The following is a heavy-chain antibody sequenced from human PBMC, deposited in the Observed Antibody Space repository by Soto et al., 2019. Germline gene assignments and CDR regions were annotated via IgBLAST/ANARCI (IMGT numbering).Heavy chain of an antibody. CDR2: MNPNSGNT. CDR3: ARGINYYDSGDDAFDI. V-gene: IGHV1-8*01. D-gene: IGHD3-10*01. Sequence: QVQLVQSGAEVKKPGASVKVSCKASGYTFTSYDINWVRQATGHGLEWMGWMNPNSGNTGYAQKFQGRVTMARNTSMSTAYMERSSLRSADTAVYYCARGINYYDSGDDAFDIWGQGTMVTVSS. CDR1: GYTFTSYD. J-gene: IGHJ3*02.